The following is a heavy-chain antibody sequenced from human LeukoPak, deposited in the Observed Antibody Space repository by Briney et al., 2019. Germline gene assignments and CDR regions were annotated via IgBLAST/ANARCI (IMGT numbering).Heavy chain of an antibody. CDR3: ARRTAMGDFDY. J-gene: IGHJ4*02. Sequence: PSETPSLTCTVSGGSISSSSYYWGWIRQPPGKGLEWIGSIYYSGSTYYNPSLKSRVAISVDTSKNQFSLKLSSVTAADTAVYYCARRTAMGDFDYWGQGTLVTVSS. CDR1: GGSISSSSYY. CDR2: IYYSGST. D-gene: IGHD5-18*01. V-gene: IGHV4-39*01.